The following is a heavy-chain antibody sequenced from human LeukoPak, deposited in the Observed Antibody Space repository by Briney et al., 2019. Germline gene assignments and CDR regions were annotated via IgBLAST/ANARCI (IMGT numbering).Heavy chain of an antibody. Sequence: RSETLSLTCTVSGGSISSYYWSWIRQPPGKGLEWIGYIYYSGSTNYNPSLKSRVTISVDTSKNQFSLKLSSVTAADTAVYYCARDRGGAFDIWGQGTVVTVSS. D-gene: IGHD3-16*01. CDR3: ARDRGGAFDI. J-gene: IGHJ3*02. CDR1: GGSISSYY. CDR2: IYYSGST. V-gene: IGHV4-59*01.